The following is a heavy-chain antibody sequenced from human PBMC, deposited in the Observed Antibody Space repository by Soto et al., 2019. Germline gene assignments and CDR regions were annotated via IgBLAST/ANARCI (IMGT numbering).Heavy chain of an antibody. Sequence: GGSLRLSCAASGFTFDDYGMSWVRQVPGKGLEFVSGINWNGGSTSYADSVKGRFTISRDNAKNALYLQMNSLRAEDMALYYCARDGAAGTGYLYYGMDVWGQGTTVTVSS. CDR1: GFTFDDYG. V-gene: IGHV3-20*04. CDR3: ARDGAAGTGYLYYGMDV. D-gene: IGHD3-9*01. CDR2: INWNGGST. J-gene: IGHJ6*02.